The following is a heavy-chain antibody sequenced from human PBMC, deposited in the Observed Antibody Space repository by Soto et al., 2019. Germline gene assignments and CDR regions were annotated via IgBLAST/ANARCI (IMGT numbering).Heavy chain of an antibody. Sequence: EVQLVESGGGLVQPGGSLRLSCAASGFTLSSYWMHWVRQAPGKGLVWVSRINSDGSSTSYADSVEGRFTISRDNAKSTLYPQIHSLRAEDTSVYYCESSEYCSDAFDIWGQGTMVIVSS. V-gene: IGHV3-74*01. CDR2: INSDGSST. J-gene: IGHJ3*02. D-gene: IGHD2-21*02. CDR1: GFTLSSYW. CDR3: ESSEYCSDAFDI.